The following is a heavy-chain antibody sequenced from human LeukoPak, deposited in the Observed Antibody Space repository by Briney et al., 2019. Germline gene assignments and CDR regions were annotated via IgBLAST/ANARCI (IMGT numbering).Heavy chain of an antibody. CDR3: ASWAGGNEPVASFDY. CDR2: IYNGAT. J-gene: IGHJ4*02. Sequence: ASVKVSCKPTGYSFTAYYIFWMRQAPGQGLECMGWIYNGATKYAQRFQSRVTMTRDTSISTAYMELSRLRSDDTATYYCASWAGGNEPVASFDYWGQGNLVTVSS. V-gene: IGHV1-2*02. CDR1: GYSFTAYY. D-gene: IGHD1-14*01.